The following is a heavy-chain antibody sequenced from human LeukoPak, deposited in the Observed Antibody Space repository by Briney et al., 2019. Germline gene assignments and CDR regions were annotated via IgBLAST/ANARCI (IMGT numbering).Heavy chain of an antibody. Sequence: PSQTLSLTCTVSGGSISSSSYYWGWIRQPPGKGLEWIGSIYYSGSTYYNPSLKSRVTISVDTSKNQFSLKLSSVTAADTAVYYCARRPSSSGKFDYWGQGTLVTVSS. CDR3: ARRPSSSGKFDY. J-gene: IGHJ4*02. D-gene: IGHD3-22*01. CDR1: GGSISSSSYY. V-gene: IGHV4-39*01. CDR2: IYYSGST.